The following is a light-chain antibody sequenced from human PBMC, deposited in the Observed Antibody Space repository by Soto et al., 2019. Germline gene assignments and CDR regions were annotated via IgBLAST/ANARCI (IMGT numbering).Light chain of an antibody. CDR1: SSDFGAGFD. V-gene: IGLV1-40*01. CDR3: QSYDTNMNGYV. CDR2: ANS. Sequence: QSVLTQPPSVSGAPGQRVTISCTGSSSDFGAGFDVHWYQQFPGTAPKLLIYANSNRPSGVPDRFSGSKSGTSASLAITGLQAEDEADYYCQSYDTNMNGYVFGAGTKVTVL. J-gene: IGLJ1*01.